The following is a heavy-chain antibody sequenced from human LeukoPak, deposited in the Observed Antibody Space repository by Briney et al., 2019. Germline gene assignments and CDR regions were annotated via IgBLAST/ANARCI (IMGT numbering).Heavy chain of an antibody. CDR1: GYTFTSSA. CDR3: AREGSMVRGVGIFGFDY. J-gene: IGHJ4*02. D-gene: IGHD3-10*01. V-gene: IGHV1-3*03. Sequence: GASVKVSCKASGYTFTSSAMHWVRQAPGQRLEWMGWINAGNGNTKYSQEFRGRVTITRDTSASTAYMELRSLRSEDMAVYYCAREGSMVRGVGIFGFDYWGQGTLVTVSS. CDR2: INAGNGNT.